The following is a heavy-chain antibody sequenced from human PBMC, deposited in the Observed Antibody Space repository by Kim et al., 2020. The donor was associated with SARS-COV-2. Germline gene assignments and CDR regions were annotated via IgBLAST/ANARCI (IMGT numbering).Heavy chain of an antibody. CDR3: AADLILGPPVY. V-gene: IGHV1-58*02. CDR2: IVVGSNNT. J-gene: IGHJ4*02. Sequence: SVKVSCKASGFTFSKSAIQWVLQARGQRLEWIGWIVVGSNNTNYAQKFQGRVTITRDMSTTTAYMELSSLRSEDTAVYYCAADLILGPPVYWGQGTLVTVSS. D-gene: IGHD2-8*01. CDR1: GFTFSKSA.